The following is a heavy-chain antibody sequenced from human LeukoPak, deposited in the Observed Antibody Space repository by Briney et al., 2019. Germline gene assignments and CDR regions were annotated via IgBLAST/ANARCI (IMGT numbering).Heavy chain of an antibody. V-gene: IGHV3-13*01. CDR3: ARGPPRGKYYYMDV. CDR1: GFTFSSFD. CDR2: IGTASDT. D-gene: IGHD1-1*01. Sequence: GGSLRLSCAASGFTFSSFDVHWVRQPTGQGLEWVSTIGTASDTYYPGSVEGRFTLSRDNAKNSLYLQMNSLTAGDTAVYYCARGPPRGKYYYMDVWGKGTTVTDSS. J-gene: IGHJ6*03.